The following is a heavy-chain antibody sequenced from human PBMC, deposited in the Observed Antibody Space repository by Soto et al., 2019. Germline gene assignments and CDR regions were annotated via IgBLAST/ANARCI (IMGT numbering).Heavy chain of an antibody. V-gene: IGHV3-33*06. Sequence: GGSLKLSCAASGFTFSSYGMHWVRQAPGKGLEWVAVIWYDGSNKYYADSVKGRFTISRDNSKNTLYLQMNSLRAEDTAVYYCAKGGTYYYGSGSYLHYYYYMDVWGKGTTVTVSS. CDR3: AKGGTYYYGSGSYLHYYYYMDV. CDR2: IWYDGSNK. D-gene: IGHD3-10*01. J-gene: IGHJ6*03. CDR1: GFTFSSYG.